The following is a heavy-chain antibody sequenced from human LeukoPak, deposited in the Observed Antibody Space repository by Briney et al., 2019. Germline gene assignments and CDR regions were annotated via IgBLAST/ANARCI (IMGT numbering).Heavy chain of an antibody. V-gene: IGHV3-30-3*01. J-gene: IGHJ4*02. CDR3: ARDPGYSYGLPSY. CDR2: ISYDGSNK. D-gene: IGHD5-18*01. CDR1: GFTFSSYA. Sequence: GRSLRLSCAASGFTFSSYAMHWVRQAPGKGLEWVAVISYDGSNKYYADSVKGRFTISRDNSKNTLYLQMNSLRAEGTAVYYCARDPGYSYGLPSYWGQGTLVTVSS.